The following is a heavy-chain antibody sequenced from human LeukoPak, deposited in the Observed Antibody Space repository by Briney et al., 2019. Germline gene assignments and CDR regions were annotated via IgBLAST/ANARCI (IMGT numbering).Heavy chain of an antibody. CDR1: GGTFSSYA. CDR2: IIPIFGTA. Sequence: ASVKVSCKASGGTFSSYAISRVRQAPGQGLEWMGGIIPIFGTANYAQKFQGRVTITADESTSTAYMELSSLRSEDTAVYYCARVLGMSGAFDIWGQGTMVTVSS. V-gene: IGHV1-69*13. J-gene: IGHJ3*02. D-gene: IGHD3-16*01. CDR3: ARVLGMSGAFDI.